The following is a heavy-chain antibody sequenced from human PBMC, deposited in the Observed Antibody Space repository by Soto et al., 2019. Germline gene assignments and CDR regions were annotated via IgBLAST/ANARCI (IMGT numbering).Heavy chain of an antibody. V-gene: IGHV3-74*01. D-gene: IGHD3-22*01. CDR1: GFTFSSYW. CDR2: INSDGSST. Sequence: EVQLVESGGGLVQPGGSLRLSCAASGFTFSSYWMHWVRQAPGKGLVWVSRINSDGSSTSYADSVKGRFTISRDNAKNTLYLQMNSLRADDTAVYYCARDPEGDCYDSSGTTNDCWGQGTLVTVSS. J-gene: IGHJ4*02. CDR3: ARDPEGDCYDSSGTTNDC.